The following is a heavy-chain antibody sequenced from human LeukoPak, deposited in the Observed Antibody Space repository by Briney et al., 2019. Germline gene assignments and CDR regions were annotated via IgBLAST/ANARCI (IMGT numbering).Heavy chain of an antibody. CDR3: ARHDIVRFLEWPGYFDY. CDR2: IYYSGST. D-gene: IGHD3-3*01. CDR1: GGSISSSSYY. V-gene: IGHV4-39*01. J-gene: IGHJ4*02. Sequence: SSETLSLTCTVSGGSISSSSYYWGWIRQPPGKGLEWIGSIYYSGSTYYNPSLKSRVTISVDTSKNQFSLKLSSVTAADTAVYYCARHDIVRFLEWPGYFDYWGQGTLVTVSS.